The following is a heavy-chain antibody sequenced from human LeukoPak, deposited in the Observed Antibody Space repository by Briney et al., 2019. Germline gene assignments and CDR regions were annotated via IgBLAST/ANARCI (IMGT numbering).Heavy chain of an antibody. V-gene: IGHV3-23*01. CDR1: GFIFSNYA. CDR3: ANEIRPNDY. D-gene: IGHD4-17*01. J-gene: IGHJ4*02. CDR2: ISISGSKT. Sequence: GGSLRLSCAGSGFIFSNYAMSWVRQAPGKGLEWVSAISISGSKTYYADSVKGRFTISRDNSKNTLYLQMNSLRAEDTAVYYCANEIRPNDYWGQGTQVTVSS.